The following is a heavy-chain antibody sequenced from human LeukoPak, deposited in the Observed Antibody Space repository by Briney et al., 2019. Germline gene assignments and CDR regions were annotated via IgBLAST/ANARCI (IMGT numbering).Heavy chain of an antibody. CDR1: GYTFTSYG. V-gene: IGHV1-18*01. CDR3: ARYSSSWYSFDY. Sequence: ASVKVSCKASGYTFTSYGISWVRQAPGQGLEWMGWISAYNGNTNYAQKLQGRVTMTTDTSTSTAYMELRSLRAEDTAVYYCARYSSSWYSFDYWGQGTLVTVSS. CDR2: ISAYNGNT. J-gene: IGHJ4*02. D-gene: IGHD6-13*01.